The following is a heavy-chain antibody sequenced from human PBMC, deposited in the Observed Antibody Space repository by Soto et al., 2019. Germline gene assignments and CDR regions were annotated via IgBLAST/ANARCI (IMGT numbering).Heavy chain of an antibody. D-gene: IGHD2-2*01. V-gene: IGHV1-69*01. CDR3: ARSQGSSTSLEIYYYYYYGMDV. CDR1: GGTFGSYD. CDR2: IIPIPGTA. Sequence: QVQLVQSGAEVKKPGSSVKVSCKASGGTFGSYDISWVRQAPGQGLEWMGGIIPIPGTANYAQKFQGRVTIAADDSTSTAYMELSSLRSEDTAVYYCARSQGSSTSLEIYYYYYYGMDVWGQGTMVTVSS. J-gene: IGHJ6*01.